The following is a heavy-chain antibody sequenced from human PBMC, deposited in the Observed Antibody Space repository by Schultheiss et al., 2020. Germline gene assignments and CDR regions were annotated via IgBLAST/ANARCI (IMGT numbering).Heavy chain of an antibody. Sequence: SETLSLTCTVSAGSISSYYWSWIRQPPGKGLEWIGEINHSGRTNYNPSLKSRVTISVDTSKNQFSLKLSSVTAADTAVYYCARVRYTYGYEPMRFDYWGQGALVTVSS. V-gene: IGHV4-34*01. CDR1: AGSISSYY. D-gene: IGHD5-18*01. CDR2: INHSGRT. CDR3: ARVRYTYGYEPMRFDY. J-gene: IGHJ4*02.